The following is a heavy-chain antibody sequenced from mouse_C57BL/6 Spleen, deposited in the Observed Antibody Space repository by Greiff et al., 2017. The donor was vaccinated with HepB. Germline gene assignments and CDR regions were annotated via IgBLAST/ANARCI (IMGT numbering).Heavy chain of an antibody. Sequence: EVQRVESGGGLVQPKGSLKLSCAASGFSFNTYAMNWVRQAPGKGLEWVARIRSKSNNYATYYADSVKDRFTISRDDSESMLYLQMNNLKTEDTAMYYCVRHGDGYDDAYYAMDYWGQGTSVTVSS. V-gene: IGHV10-1*01. J-gene: IGHJ4*01. CDR1: GFSFNTYA. D-gene: IGHD2-2*01. CDR3: VRHGDGYDDAYYAMDY. CDR2: IRSKSNNYAT.